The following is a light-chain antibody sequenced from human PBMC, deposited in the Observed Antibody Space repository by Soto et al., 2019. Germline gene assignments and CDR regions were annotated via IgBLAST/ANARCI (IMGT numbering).Light chain of an antibody. Sequence: QSALTQPASVSGSPGQSITISCNGTSSDVGSYNIVSWYQQHPGKAPKLMIFEVSKRPSGVSNRFSGSKSGNTASLTISGFQAEDEADYSCCSYAGSRSWVFGGGTKLTVL. J-gene: IGLJ3*02. CDR1: SSDVGSYNI. V-gene: IGLV2-23*02. CDR3: CSYAGSRSWV. CDR2: EVS.